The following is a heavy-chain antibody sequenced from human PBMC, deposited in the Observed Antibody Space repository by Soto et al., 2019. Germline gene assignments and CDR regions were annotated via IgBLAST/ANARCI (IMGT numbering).Heavy chain of an antibody. D-gene: IGHD6-13*01. CDR3: ARDVGGGAAAGTDNWFDP. V-gene: IGHV1-2*04. Sequence: ASVKVSCKASGYTFTGYYMHWVRQAPGQGLEWMGWINPNSGGTNYAQKFQGWVTMTRDTSISTAYMELSRLRSDDTAVYYCARDVGGGAAAGTDNWFDPWGQGTLVTVSS. CDR1: GYTFTGYY. CDR2: INPNSGGT. J-gene: IGHJ5*02.